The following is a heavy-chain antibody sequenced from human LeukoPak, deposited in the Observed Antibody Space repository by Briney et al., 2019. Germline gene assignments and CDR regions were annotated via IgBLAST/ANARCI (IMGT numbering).Heavy chain of an antibody. V-gene: IGHV1-69*04. CDR3: AGELEYYDSSGPTPRYYFDY. D-gene: IGHD3-22*01. J-gene: IGHJ4*02. Sequence: SVKVSCKASGGTFSSYTISWVRQAPGQGLEWMGRIIPILGIANYAQKFQGRVTITADKSTSTAYMELSSLRSEDTAVYYCAGELEYYDSSGPTPRYYFDYWGQGTLVTVSS. CDR1: GGTFSSYT. CDR2: IIPILGIA.